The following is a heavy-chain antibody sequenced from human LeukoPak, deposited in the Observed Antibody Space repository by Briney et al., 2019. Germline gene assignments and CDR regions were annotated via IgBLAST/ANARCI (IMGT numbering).Heavy chain of an antibody. Sequence: AGMSLRLSCAASGFTFSSYAMSWVRQAPGKGLEWVSAISGSGATTYYTDSAKGRFTISRYNSKITLYLQMDSLRAEDTAMYYCAKAPNSGGNCYDASDVWGQGTMVTVSS. CDR1: GFTFSSYA. CDR2: ISGSGATT. V-gene: IGHV3-23*01. D-gene: IGHD2-15*01. CDR3: AKAPNSGGNCYDASDV. J-gene: IGHJ3*01.